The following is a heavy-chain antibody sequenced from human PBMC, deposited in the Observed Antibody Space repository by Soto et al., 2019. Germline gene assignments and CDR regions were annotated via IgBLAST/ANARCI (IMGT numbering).Heavy chain of an antibody. CDR2: ISCYNGKT. D-gene: IGHD3-3*01. Sequence: GASVKVSCKTSGYSFTAYGISGVRQAPGRGLEWMGWISCYNGKTKYAQKVQGRVTMTTDTSTSTAYMEVRSLRSDDTAIYYCARDSHPPDLRFLEWHNYDYNVMHVWGQGTTVSVSS. V-gene: IGHV1-18*01. J-gene: IGHJ6*01. CDR1: GYSFTAYG. CDR3: ARDSHPPDLRFLEWHNYDYNVMHV.